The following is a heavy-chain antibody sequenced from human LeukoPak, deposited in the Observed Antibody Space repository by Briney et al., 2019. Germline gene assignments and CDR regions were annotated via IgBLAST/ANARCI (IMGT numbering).Heavy chain of an antibody. J-gene: IGHJ4*02. D-gene: IGHD2-2*01. CDR1: GGTISSGEYY. Sequence: PSETLSLTCTVSGGTISSGEYYWRWLRQPPGKGLEWIGYIYYSGDTYYNPSLKSRVTISMDTSENQFSLKMSSVTAADTAVYYCARAPRHTNSWYYFDYWGQGTLVSVSS. V-gene: IGHV4-31*02. CDR3: ARAPRHTNSWYYFDY. CDR2: IYYSGDT.